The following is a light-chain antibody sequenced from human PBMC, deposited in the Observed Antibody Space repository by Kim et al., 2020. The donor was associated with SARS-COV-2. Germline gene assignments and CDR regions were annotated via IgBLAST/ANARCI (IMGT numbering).Light chain of an antibody. V-gene: IGKV4-1*01. CDR2: WAS. CDR1: QRVLYSSNNRNY. J-gene: IGKJ2*01. Sequence: RSTIHGKSSQRVLYSSNNRNYLAWYQQKPGQPPKLLIYWASTRESGVPDRFSGSGSGTDFTLTISSLQAEDVAVYYCQQYYNTPLTFGQGTKLEI. CDR3: QQYYNTPLT.